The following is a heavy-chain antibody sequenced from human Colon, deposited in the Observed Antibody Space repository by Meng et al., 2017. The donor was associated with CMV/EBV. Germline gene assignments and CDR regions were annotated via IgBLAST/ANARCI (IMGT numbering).Heavy chain of an antibody. CDR1: GLTFSNYG. CDR2: TSNSGVTT. CDR3: AKGPYDTSGWWFDP. V-gene: IGHV3-23*01. J-gene: IGHJ5*02. Sequence: CGLTFSNYGMSWVRQAPGKGLEWVSSTSNSGVTTYYADSVKGRFTVSRDNSKNIMYMEMNSLRAEDTAVYYCAKGPYDTSGWWFDPWGQGTLVTVSS. D-gene: IGHD3-22*01.